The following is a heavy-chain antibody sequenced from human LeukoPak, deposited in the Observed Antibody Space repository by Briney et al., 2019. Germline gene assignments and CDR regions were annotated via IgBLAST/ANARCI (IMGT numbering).Heavy chain of an antibody. CDR3: ARGAGGSGTASDY. J-gene: IGHJ4*02. CDR1: GFTFSSYG. V-gene: IGHV3-30*02. CDR2: IQYDGSNK. Sequence: GGSLRLSCAASGFTFSSYGMHWVRQAPGKGLEWVTFIQYDGSNKYYADSVKGRFTISRDNSKNTVYLQMNSLRTEDTAVYYCARGAGGSGTASDYWGQGTLVTVSS. D-gene: IGHD3-10*01.